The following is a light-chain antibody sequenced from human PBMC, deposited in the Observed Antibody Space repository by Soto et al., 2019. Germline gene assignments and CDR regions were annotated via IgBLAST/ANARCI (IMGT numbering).Light chain of an antibody. Sequence: EIAMTQSPATLSVSPGERATLSCRASQSVSSNLAWYQQKPGQAPRLLIYGASSRATGIPDRFSGSGSGTDFTLTISRLEPEDFAVYYCQQYGSSPITFGQGTRLGIK. CDR1: QSVSSN. V-gene: IGKV3-20*01. CDR2: GAS. J-gene: IGKJ5*01. CDR3: QQYGSSPIT.